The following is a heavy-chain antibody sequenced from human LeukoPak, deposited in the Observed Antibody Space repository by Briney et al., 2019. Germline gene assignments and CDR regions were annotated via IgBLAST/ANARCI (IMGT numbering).Heavy chain of an antibody. CDR3: ARADYGDYGTAYYYYMDV. Sequence: SVKVSCKASGGTFSSYAISWVRQAPGQGLEWMGGIIPIFGTANYAQKFQGRVTITADESTSTAYMELSSLRSEDTAVCYCARADYGDYGTAYYYYMDVWGKGTTVTISS. J-gene: IGHJ6*03. V-gene: IGHV1-69*01. CDR1: GGTFSSYA. D-gene: IGHD4-17*01. CDR2: IIPIFGTA.